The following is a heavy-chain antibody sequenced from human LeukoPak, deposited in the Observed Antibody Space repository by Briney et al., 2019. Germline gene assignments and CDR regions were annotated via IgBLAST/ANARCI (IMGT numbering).Heavy chain of an antibody. V-gene: IGHV3-23*01. Sequence: GSLRLSCAASGVTFSSYVMSWVRQAPGQGLEWVAALTSSIDTTYYGDSVKGRFTISRDKSKNTLYLQMHSLRAEDTALYYCVNRDGGWLQSSGTDVWGQGTAVTVS. CDR2: LTSSIDTT. CDR1: GVTFSSYV. CDR3: VNRDGGWLQSSGTDV. J-gene: IGHJ6*02. D-gene: IGHD5-24*01.